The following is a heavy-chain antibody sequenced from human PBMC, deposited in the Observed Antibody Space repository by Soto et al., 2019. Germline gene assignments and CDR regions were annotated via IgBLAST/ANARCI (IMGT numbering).Heavy chain of an antibody. V-gene: IGHV3-21*06. CDR1: GFTFRDYS. J-gene: IGHJ5*01. Sequence: EVQLVESGGGLVKPGGSLRLSCAASGFTFRDYSLNWVRQAPGKGLEWVSSITSKSTYIYYADSVKGRFTISRDNAKSSIYRQMDSMSADDTAVYFCARSGVAALDSWGQGTLVTVTS. D-gene: IGHD2-8*01. CDR2: ITSKSTYI. CDR3: ARSGVAALDS.